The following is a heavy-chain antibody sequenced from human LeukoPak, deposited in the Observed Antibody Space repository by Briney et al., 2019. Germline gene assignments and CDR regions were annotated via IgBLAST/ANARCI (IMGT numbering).Heavy chain of an antibody. CDR1: GGTFSSYA. CDR3: ARAPAWGGGYFDY. V-gene: IGHV1-69*05. CDR2: IIPIFGTA. J-gene: IGHJ4*02. Sequence: SVKVPCKASGGTFSSYAISWVRQAPGQGLEWMGGIIPIFGTANYAQKFQGRVTITTDESTSTAYMELSSLRSEDRAVYYCARAPAWGGGYFDYWGQGTLVTVSS. D-gene: IGHD7-27*01.